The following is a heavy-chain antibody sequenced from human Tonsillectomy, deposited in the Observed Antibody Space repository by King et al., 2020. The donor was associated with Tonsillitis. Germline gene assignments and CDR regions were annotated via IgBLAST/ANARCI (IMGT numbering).Heavy chain of an antibody. CDR1: GYTFTGYY. CDR3: ARSAALRGAFDY. CDR2: INPNSGGT. Sequence: QLVQSGAEVKKPGASVKVSCKASGYTFTGYYMHWVRQAPGQGLEWMGWINPNSGGTDYVQKFQGRVTMGSDASIRTAYMELSSLTSDDTAVYYCARSAALRGAFDYWGQGTLVTVSS. V-gene: IGHV1-2*02. D-gene: IGHD4-17*01. J-gene: IGHJ4*02.